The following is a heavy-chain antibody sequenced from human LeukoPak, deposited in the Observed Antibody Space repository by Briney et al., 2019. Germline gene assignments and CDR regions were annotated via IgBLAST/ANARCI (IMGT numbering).Heavy chain of an antibody. CDR3: ARSTGYRNFDY. CDR1: GFTLSAYA. CDR2: LRGADERT. J-gene: IGHJ4*02. D-gene: IGHD5-18*01. Sequence: GGSLRLSCAAPGFTLSAYAMSWGRQAPGKGLEWVSALRGADERTYYADSVKGRFTISRDLSKNTLSLQMNSLRAEDSALYYCARSTGYRNFDYWGQGTLVTVSS. V-gene: IGHV3-23*01.